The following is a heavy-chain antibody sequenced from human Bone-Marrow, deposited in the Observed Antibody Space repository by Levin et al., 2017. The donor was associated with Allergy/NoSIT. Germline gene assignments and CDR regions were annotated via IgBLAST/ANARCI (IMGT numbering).Heavy chain of an antibody. J-gene: IGHJ4*02. CDR1: GYNFANFD. V-gene: IGHV1-8*02. CDR2: VNPDSGNT. CDR3: ARGGSGWPPMDY. Sequence: GASVKVSCKASGYNFANFDINWVRQTARQGLEWVGWVNPDSGNTGYAQKFQGRVTMTREISSPTAYMELTSLTSDDTGVYFCARGGSGWPPMDYWGQGSLVTVSS. D-gene: IGHD6-19*01.